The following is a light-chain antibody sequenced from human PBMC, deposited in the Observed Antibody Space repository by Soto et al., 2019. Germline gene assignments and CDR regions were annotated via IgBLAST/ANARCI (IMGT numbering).Light chain of an antibody. CDR2: GVF. Sequence: ETVLTQSPGTVSLSPGERATLSCRTSQSVKSNYLAWYQQKPGQAPRLLIFGVFNRATGIPDRFSGSGSETDFTLTSSGLEPEDSAVYYCQHYDGSPRTFGQGTKLEIK. CDR1: QSVKSNY. J-gene: IGKJ2*01. CDR3: QHYDGSPRT. V-gene: IGKV3-20*01.